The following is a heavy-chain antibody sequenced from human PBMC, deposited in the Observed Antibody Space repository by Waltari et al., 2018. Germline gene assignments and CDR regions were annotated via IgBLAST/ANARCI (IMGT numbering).Heavy chain of an antibody. CDR2: IYSSGST. CDR3: ARDRGYQDY. D-gene: IGHD3-10*01. Sequence: QVQLQESGPGLVKPSETLSLTCTVSGGSISSYYWSWIRQPPGKGLEWIGYIYSSGSTNYNPSLKSRVIISVDTSKNQFSLKVRPMTAADTAVYYCARDRGYQDYWGQGTLVTVSS. CDR1: GGSISSYY. J-gene: IGHJ4*02. V-gene: IGHV4-59*01.